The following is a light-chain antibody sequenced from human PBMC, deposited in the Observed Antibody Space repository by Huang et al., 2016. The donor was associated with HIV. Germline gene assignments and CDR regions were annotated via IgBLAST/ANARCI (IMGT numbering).Light chain of an antibody. CDR3: QQYGTSPPSLT. J-gene: IGKJ4*01. CDR1: QSVSGTY. CDR2: GTS. V-gene: IGKV3-20*01. Sequence: EIVLTQSPGTLSLSPGGRATLSCRASQSVSGTYLAWYQQKPGQAPRHLIYGTSIRATGIPDRFSGSGSATDFTLTISRLEPEDFAVYYCQQYGTSPPSLTFGGGTKVEIK.